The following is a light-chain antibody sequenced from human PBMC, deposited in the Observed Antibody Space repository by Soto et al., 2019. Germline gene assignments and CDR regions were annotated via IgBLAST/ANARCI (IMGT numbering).Light chain of an antibody. Sequence: EIVLTQSPSSLSLSPGERATLSCRASQSVDSRFFAWYQQRPGQAPRLLIYGASRRATGIPDRFTGSGSATEFTRTISGLEPEDFALYYCQQYDSSVTFGLGTKVEIK. CDR3: QQYDSSVT. CDR1: QSVDSRF. V-gene: IGKV3-20*01. J-gene: IGKJ1*01. CDR2: GAS.